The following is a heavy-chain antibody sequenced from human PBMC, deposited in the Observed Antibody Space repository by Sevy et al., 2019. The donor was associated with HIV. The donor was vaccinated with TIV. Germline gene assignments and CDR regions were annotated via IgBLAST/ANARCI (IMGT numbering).Heavy chain of an antibody. J-gene: IGHJ3*02. Sequence: GGSLRLSCAASGFTFSSYAMSWVRQAPGKGLEWVSAISGSGGSTYYADAVKGRFTISRDNSKNTLYLQMNSLRAEDTAVYYCAKGWSAGVRAFDIWGQGTMVTVSS. CDR1: GFTFSSYA. V-gene: IGHV3-23*01. D-gene: IGHD3-10*01. CDR3: AKGWSAGVRAFDI. CDR2: ISGSGGST.